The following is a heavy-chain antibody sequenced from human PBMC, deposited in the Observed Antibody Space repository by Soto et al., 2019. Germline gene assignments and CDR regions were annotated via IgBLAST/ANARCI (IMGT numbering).Heavy chain of an antibody. J-gene: IGHJ4*02. CDR2: IYSGGST. Sequence: EVQLVESGGGLVQPGGSLRLSCAASGFTVSSNYMSWVRQAPGKGLEWVSVIYSGGSTYYADSVKGRFTISRDNSKNTLYLQMNSLRAEDTAVYYCARSTVRWGEYYFDYWGQGTLVTVSS. V-gene: IGHV3-66*01. D-gene: IGHD3-16*01. CDR1: GFTVSSNY. CDR3: ARSTVRWGEYYFDY.